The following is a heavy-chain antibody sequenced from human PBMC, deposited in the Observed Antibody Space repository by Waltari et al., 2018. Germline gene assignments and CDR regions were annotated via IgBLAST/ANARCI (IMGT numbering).Heavy chain of an antibody. J-gene: IGHJ1*01. CDR3: ARGXGXWLXFPYQTAEYFQX. CDR1: GGSXSGHY. Sequence: QVQLQXWGXXLLKXSXTLSXPCAVYGGSXSGHYWSWIRQPPGKGLEWIGEINHXGSTNXNPSLXNRLTISVDTXKNQFSLKLSSVSAADTXVYYCARGXGXWLXFPYQTAEYFQXWGQGTLVTVSS. D-gene: IGHD5-12*01. V-gene: IGHV4-34*01. CDR2: INHXGST.